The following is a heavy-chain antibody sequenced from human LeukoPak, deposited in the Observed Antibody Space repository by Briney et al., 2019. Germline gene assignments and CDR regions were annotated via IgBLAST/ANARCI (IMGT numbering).Heavy chain of an antibody. J-gene: IGHJ5*02. V-gene: IGHV4-39*01. Sequence: KPSETLSLTCTVSGGSISSSGYYWGWIRQPRGKGLEWIASIYCSGSTYYNPSIKSRFTISVATSSNQLSLKRSSLTAADTAVYYCARHEYSGSYYGLSWFDPWGQGTLVTVFS. CDR3: ARHEYSGSYYGLSWFDP. D-gene: IGHD1-26*01. CDR2: IYCSGST. CDR1: GGSISSSGYY.